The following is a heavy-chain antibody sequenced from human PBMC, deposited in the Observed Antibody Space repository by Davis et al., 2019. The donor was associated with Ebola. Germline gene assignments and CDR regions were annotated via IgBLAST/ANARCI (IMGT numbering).Heavy chain of an antibody. Sequence: ASVKVSCKASGYTFTGYYMHWVRQAPGQGLEWMGWINPNSGGTNYAQKFQGRVTMTRDTSTSTVYMELSSLRSEDTAVYYCARDLRIFGVVGIYYYYGMDVWGQGTTVTVSS. CDR1: GYTFTGYY. J-gene: IGHJ6*02. V-gene: IGHV1-2*02. CDR2: INPNSGGT. D-gene: IGHD3-3*01. CDR3: ARDLRIFGVVGIYYYYGMDV.